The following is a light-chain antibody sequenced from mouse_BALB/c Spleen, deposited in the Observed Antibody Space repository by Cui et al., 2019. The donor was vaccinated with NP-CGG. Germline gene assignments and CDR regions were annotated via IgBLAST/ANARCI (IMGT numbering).Light chain of an antibody. Sequence: QAVVTQESALTTSPGETVTLTCRSSTGAVTTNNYANWVQEKPDHLFTGLIGGTKNRTPGFPARFSGSLIGDKAALTITGAQTEDEAIYFCALWYSNHWVFGGGTKLTVL. J-gene: IGLJ1*01. V-gene: IGLV1*01. CDR2: GTK. CDR1: TGAVTTNNY. CDR3: ALWYSNHWV.